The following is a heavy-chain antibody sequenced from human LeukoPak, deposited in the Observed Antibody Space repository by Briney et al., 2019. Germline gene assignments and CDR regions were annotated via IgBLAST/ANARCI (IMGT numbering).Heavy chain of an antibody. D-gene: IGHD3-22*01. CDR1: GGSISSYY. V-gene: IGHV4-59*01. CDR2: IYYSGST. CDR3: ARFRYYDSSGYCPYYFDY. J-gene: IGHJ4*02. Sequence: PSETLSLTCTVSGGSISSYYWSWIRQPPGKGLEWIGYIYYSGSTNYNPSLKSRVTISVDTSKNQFSLKLSSVTAADTAVYYCARFRYYDSSGYCPYYFDYWGQGTLVTVSS.